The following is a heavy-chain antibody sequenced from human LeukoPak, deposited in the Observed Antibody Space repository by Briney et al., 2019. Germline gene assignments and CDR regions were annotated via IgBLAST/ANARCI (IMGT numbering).Heavy chain of an antibody. CDR1: GYSISSGYY. CDR2: IYYSGST. V-gene: IGHV4-38-2*02. D-gene: IGHD3-3*01. Sequence: SETLSLTCTVSGYSISSGYYWGWIRQPPGKGLEWIGSIYYSGSTYYNPSLKSRVTISVDTSKNQFSLKLSSVTAADTAVYYCARVLTIFGVVIITYFDYWGQGTLVTVSS. CDR3: ARVLTIFGVVIITYFDY. J-gene: IGHJ4*02.